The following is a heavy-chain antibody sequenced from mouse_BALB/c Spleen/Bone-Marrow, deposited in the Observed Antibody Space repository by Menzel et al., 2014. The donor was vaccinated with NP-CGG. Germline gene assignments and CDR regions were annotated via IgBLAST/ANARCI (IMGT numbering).Heavy chain of an antibody. CDR1: GYTFTDYY. D-gene: IGHD2-3*01. J-gene: IGHJ3*01. CDR3: ARSAGYYVGAWFAY. CDR2: IIPDNGDT. Sequence: EVKLMESGPELMKPGASVKMSCTASGYTFTDYYMKWVKQSHGKSLEWIGYIIPDNGDTFYNQKFKGKATLTVDKSSSTTCIQLNSLTSEDSEVSDCARSAGYYVGAWFAYWGQGTLVTVSS. V-gene: IGHV1S46*01.